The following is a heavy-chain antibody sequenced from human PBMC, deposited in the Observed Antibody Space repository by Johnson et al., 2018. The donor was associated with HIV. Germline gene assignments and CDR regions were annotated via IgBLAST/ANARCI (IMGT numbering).Heavy chain of an antibody. CDR1: GFTFSSYD. J-gene: IGHJ3*02. V-gene: IGHV3-13*01. D-gene: IGHD6-13*01. CDR2: IGTAGDT. Sequence: VQLVESGGGLVQPGGSLRLSCAASGFTFSSYDMHWVRQATGKGLEWVSAIGTAGDTYYPGSVKGRFTISRENAKNSLYLQMNSLRAEDTAVYYCARVPSAAAGSRGGAFDIWGQGTMVTVSS. CDR3: ARVPSAAAGSRGGAFDI.